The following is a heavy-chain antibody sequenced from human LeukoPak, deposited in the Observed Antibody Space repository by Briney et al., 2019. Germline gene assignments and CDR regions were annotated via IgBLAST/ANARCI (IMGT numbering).Heavy chain of an antibody. J-gene: IGHJ4*02. V-gene: IGHV1-46*01. CDR2: INPNSGST. CDR3: ARGPGPADDGGGYCFDY. CDR1: GYTFTTYS. Sequence: ASVKVSCKASGYTFTTYSAHWVRQGPGQGLEWMGIINPNSGSTRYAQKFQGRVIMTRDTSASTLYMELSSLRSEDTAVYYCARGPGPADDGGGYCFDYWGQGTLVTVSS. D-gene: IGHD3-22*01.